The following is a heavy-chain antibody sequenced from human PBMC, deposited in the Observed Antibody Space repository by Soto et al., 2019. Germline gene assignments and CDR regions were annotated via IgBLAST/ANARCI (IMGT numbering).Heavy chain of an antibody. CDR3: AKVSSSWYAGFFGL. CDR1: GCTFSRSA. V-gene: IGHV3-33*06. Sequence: GGSLRLSWAASGCTFSRSAMRWVSHATGKGLEWVALIWYDGNIQYYADSVKGRFTISRDNSMNTLYLQMKTLRAEDTAVYYCAKVSSSWYAGFFGLWGQGTLVTVSS. CDR2: IWYDGNIQ. J-gene: IGHJ4*02. D-gene: IGHD6-13*01.